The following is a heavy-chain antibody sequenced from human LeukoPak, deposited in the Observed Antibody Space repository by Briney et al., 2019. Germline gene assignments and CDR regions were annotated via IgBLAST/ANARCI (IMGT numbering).Heavy chain of an antibody. CDR2: IYYSGST. CDR1: GGSISSYY. CDR3: ARVALGGYYGSGSYLGGVAYYCDY. J-gene: IGHJ4*02. V-gene: IGHV4-59*01. D-gene: IGHD3-10*01. Sequence: KPSETLSLTCTVSGGSISSYYWSWIRQPPGQGLEWIGYIYYSGSTNYNPSLKSRVTISVDTSKNQFSLKLSSVTAADTAVYYCARVALGGYYGSGSYLGGVAYYCDYWGQGTLVTVSS.